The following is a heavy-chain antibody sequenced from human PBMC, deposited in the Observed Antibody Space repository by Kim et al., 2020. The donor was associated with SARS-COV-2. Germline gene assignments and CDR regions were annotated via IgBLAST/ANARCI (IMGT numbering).Heavy chain of an antibody. J-gene: IGHJ3*02. CDR3: ARERSSGFDAFDI. CDR2: IYYSGST. D-gene: IGHD6-19*01. Sequence: SETLSLTCTVSGGSISSYYWSWIRQPPGKGLEWIGYIYYSGSTNYNPSLKSRVTISVDTSKNQFSLKLSSVTAADTAVYYCARERSSGFDAFDILGQGT. V-gene: IGHV4-59*01. CDR1: GGSISSYY.